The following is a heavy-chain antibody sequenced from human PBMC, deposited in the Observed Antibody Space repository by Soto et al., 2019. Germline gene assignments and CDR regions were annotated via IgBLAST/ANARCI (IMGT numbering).Heavy chain of an antibody. CDR2: ISGSGGST. J-gene: IGHJ4*02. CDR3: AKDPTGERLPTVDY. V-gene: IGHV3-23*01. D-gene: IGHD6-25*01. Sequence: GGSLRLSCAASGFTFSSYAMSWVRQAPGKGLEWVSAISGSGGSTYYADSVKGRFTISRDNSKNTLYLQMNSLRAEDTAAYYCAKDPTGERLPTVDYWGQGTLVTVSS. CDR1: GFTFSSYA.